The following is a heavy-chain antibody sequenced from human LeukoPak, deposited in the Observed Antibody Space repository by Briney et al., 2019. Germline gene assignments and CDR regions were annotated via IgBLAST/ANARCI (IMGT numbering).Heavy chain of an antibody. CDR1: GFTFTSYW. J-gene: IGHJ4*02. CDR2: INIDGSST. D-gene: IGHD3-22*01. V-gene: IGHV3-74*01. Sequence: GGSLRLSCAASGFTFTSYWMQWVRQAPGKGLVWVSRINIDGSSTTYADSVKGRFTISRDNAKNTLSLQMNSLRAEDTAVYYCAREGDDTSGYYQDYWGQGTLVTVSS. CDR3: AREGDDTSGYYQDY.